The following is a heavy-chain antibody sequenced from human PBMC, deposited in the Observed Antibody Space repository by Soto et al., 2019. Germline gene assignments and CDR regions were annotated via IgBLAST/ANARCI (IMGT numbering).Heavy chain of an antibody. Sequence: GASVKVSCKASGYTFTNNDVSWVRQATGQGLEWMGWMNPGSGDTGYAQKFQGRVTMTRDISIATAYMELNSLTSEDTAIYYSARMESFGSLNWFDPWGQGTLVTV. D-gene: IGHD5-18*01. CDR1: GYTFTNND. CDR3: ARMESFGSLNWFDP. J-gene: IGHJ5*02. V-gene: IGHV1-8*01. CDR2: MNPGSGDT.